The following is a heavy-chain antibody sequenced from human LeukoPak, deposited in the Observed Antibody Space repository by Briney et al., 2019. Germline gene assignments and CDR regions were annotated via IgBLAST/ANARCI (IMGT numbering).Heavy chain of an antibody. CDR2: IIPIFGTA. D-gene: IGHD5-24*01. J-gene: IGHJ4*02. CDR1: GGTFSSYA. CDR3: ARGPEMATITPYYFDY. V-gene: IGHV1-69*13. Sequence: SVKVSCKASGGTFSSYAISWVRQAPGQGLEWMGGIIPIFGTANYAQKFQGRVTITADESTSTAYMELSSLKSEDTAVYYCARGPEMATITPYYFDYWGQGTLVTVSS.